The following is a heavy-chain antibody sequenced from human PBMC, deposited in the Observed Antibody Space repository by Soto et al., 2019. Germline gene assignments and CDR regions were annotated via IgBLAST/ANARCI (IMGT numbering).Heavy chain of an antibody. Sequence: QVQLQESGPGLVRPSETLSLTCTVSGGSFSSYYWTWIRQSPGKGLEWIGYIYYSGSTDYNPSLRGRPALSIDPCKNQFSLRLNSMTAADTAVYYCAGRDCSGTNCYYLDYYYMDVWGKGTTVTVSS. CDR3: AGRDCSGTNCYYLDYYYMDV. CDR2: IYYSGST. J-gene: IGHJ6*03. V-gene: IGHV4-59*08. D-gene: IGHD2-2*01. CDR1: GGSFSSYY.